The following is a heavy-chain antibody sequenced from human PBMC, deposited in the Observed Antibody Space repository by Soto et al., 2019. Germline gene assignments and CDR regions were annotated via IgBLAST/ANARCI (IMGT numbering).Heavy chain of an antibody. Sequence: QVQLQESGPGLVKPSETLSLTCTVSGGSISSYYWSWIRQPAGKGLEWIGRIYTSGSTNYNPSLKSRVTMSVDTSKNQFSLKLSSVTAADTAVYYCARSSVPGYYDSSGYYIGWFDPWGQGTLVTVSS. J-gene: IGHJ5*02. V-gene: IGHV4-4*07. CDR2: IYTSGST. CDR3: ARSSVPGYYDSSGYYIGWFDP. CDR1: GGSISSYY. D-gene: IGHD3-22*01.